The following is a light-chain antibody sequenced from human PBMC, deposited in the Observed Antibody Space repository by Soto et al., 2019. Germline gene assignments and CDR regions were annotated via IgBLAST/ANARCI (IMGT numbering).Light chain of an antibody. CDR1: QNISNY. J-gene: IGKJ1*01. Sequence: EIVLTHSPGTLSLSPGERSTLSCRASQNISNYLIWYQQKPGQAPRILIYDVSNRATGIPDRFSGSGSGTDLNLTISRLEPEDFAVYYCQKRSNWPRTCGQGTKVDIK. V-gene: IGKV3-11*01. CDR3: QKRSNWPRT. CDR2: DVS.